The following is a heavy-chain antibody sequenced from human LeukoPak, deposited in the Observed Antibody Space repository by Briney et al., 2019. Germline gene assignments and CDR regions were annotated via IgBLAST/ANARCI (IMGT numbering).Heavy chain of an antibody. CDR3: ARPRTHDSSAYYHY. CDR1: GYRFSSYW. J-gene: IGHJ4*02. D-gene: IGHD3-22*01. Sequence: GESLKISCKGSGYRFSSYWIGWVRQMPGKGLEWMGIIYPGDSDTRYSPSFRGQVTISADKSISTAYPQWSSLKASDTAMYYCARPRTHDSSAYYHYWGQGTLVTVSS. CDR2: IYPGDSDT. V-gene: IGHV5-51*01.